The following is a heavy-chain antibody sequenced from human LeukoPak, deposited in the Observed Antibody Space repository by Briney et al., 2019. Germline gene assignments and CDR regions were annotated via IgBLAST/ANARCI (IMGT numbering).Heavy chain of an antibody. Sequence: SETLSLTCTVSGDSVTTTNFYWGWIRQAPGKGLEWIGSLYYGVNTYYKPSFKSRVTISVDTSLNQFSLILTSVTAADTGVYYCARLRVQQLASSYYMDVWGKGTTVTVSS. CDR1: GDSVTTTNFY. CDR2: LYYGVNT. V-gene: IGHV4-39*01. CDR3: ARLRVQQLASSYYMDV. D-gene: IGHD6-13*01. J-gene: IGHJ6*03.